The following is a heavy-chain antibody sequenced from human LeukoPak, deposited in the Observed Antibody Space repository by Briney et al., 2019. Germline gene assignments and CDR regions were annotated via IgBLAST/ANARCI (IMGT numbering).Heavy chain of an antibody. CDR1: GFTFSSYW. D-gene: IGHD4-23*01. CDR3: AKEKRLYGGNPSGLVDY. Sequence: GGSLRLSCAASGFTFSSYWMTWVRQAPGKGLEWVASINQDGSEKYYVDSVKGRFTISRDNTKNLVYLQINSLRAEDTAVYYYAKEKRLYGGNPSGLVDYWGQGTLVTVSS. CDR2: INQDGSEK. J-gene: IGHJ4*02. V-gene: IGHV3-7*03.